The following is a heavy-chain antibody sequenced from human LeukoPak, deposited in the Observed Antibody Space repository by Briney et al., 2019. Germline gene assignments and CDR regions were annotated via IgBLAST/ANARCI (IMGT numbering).Heavy chain of an antibody. J-gene: IGHJ4*02. Sequence: GGSLRLSCSASGFTFTSYWMSWVRQAPGKGMEWVANVNQDGSDKYCVDSVKGRFTISRDNAKNSEYLQINNLRADDTAVYYCAREWAKVPGVCWGQGTLVTVSS. V-gene: IGHV3-7*05. CDR3: AREWAKVPGVC. CDR1: GFTFTSYW. CDR2: VNQDGSDK. D-gene: IGHD7-27*01.